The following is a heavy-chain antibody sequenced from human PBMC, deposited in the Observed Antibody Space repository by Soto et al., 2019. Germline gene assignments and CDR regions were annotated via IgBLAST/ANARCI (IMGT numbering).Heavy chain of an antibody. CDR2: IRFDGSNI. D-gene: IGHD1-26*01. J-gene: IGHJ4*02. CDR1: GVIFSGYG. Sequence: GGSLRLSCVAPGVIFSGYGMHWVRQAPGKGLEWVAVIRFDGSNIFYANSVKGRFTISRDNSKSTLYLEMNSLRAEDTAVYYCARDGVGGTRSSGSLDYCGQGAQVTLSS. V-gene: IGHV3-33*01. CDR3: ARDGVGGTRSSGSLDY.